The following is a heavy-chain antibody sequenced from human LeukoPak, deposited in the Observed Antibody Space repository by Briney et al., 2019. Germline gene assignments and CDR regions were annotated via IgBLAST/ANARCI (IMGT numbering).Heavy chain of an antibody. CDR1: GFSMSVYW. V-gene: IGHV3-7*03. CDR2: IKQDGSEK. CDR3: ARWATSYDF. D-gene: IGHD3-10*01. Sequence: GGSLRLSCEASGFSMSVYWMSWVRQAPGEGLEWVGNIKQDGSEKYYVDSVTGRFTISRDNAKNSLYLQMNSLRAEDTAVYFCARWATSYDFWGQGTLVTVSS. J-gene: IGHJ4*02.